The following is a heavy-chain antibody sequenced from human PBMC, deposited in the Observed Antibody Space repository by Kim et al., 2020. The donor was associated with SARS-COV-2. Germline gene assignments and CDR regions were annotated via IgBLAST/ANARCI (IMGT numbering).Heavy chain of an antibody. CDR3: ARDATVAGMDDAFDI. J-gene: IGHJ3*02. D-gene: IGHD6-19*01. V-gene: IGHV1-18*01. Sequence: QKLKGRVTMTTDTSTSTAYMELRSLRSDDTAVYYCARDATVAGMDDAFDIWGQGTMVTVSS.